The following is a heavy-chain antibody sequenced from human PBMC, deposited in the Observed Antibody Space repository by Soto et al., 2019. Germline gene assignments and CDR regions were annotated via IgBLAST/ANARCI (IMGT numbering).Heavy chain of an antibody. CDR3: ARIPRYSFPTSDDLDS. V-gene: IGHV1-69*13. CDR2: ITPIYPTT. CDR1: GGTFYTYT. D-gene: IGHD5-18*01. J-gene: IGHJ4*02. Sequence: SVKVSCKASGGTFYTYTFSWMRQAPGQGLEWMGSITPIYPTTNYAEKFQGRLTVTADGSTNTAYMELNSLTSEDTAVYYCARIPRYSFPTSDDLDSWGQGTLVTVSS.